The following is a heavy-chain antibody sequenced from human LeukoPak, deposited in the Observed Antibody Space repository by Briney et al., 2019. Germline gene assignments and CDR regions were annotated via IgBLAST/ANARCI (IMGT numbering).Heavy chain of an antibody. V-gene: IGHV3-21*01. CDR1: GFAFSSYS. Sequence: GGSLRLSRAASGFAFSSYSMNWVRQAPGKGLEWVSSISSSSSYIYYADSVKGRFTISRDNAKNSLYLQMNSLRAEDTAVYYCARDWDYCSSTSCAFDYWGQGTLVTVSS. D-gene: IGHD2-2*01. CDR2: ISSSSSYI. J-gene: IGHJ4*02. CDR3: ARDWDYCSSTSCAFDY.